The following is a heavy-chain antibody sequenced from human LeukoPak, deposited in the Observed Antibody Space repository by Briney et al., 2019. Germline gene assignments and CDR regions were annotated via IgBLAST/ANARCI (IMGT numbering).Heavy chain of an antibody. D-gene: IGHD6-19*01. V-gene: IGHV1-18*01. Sequence: ASVKVSCKASGYTFSSYGISWARQAPGQGLEWMGWINLNNGNTNYAQKFQGRVTMTTDTSTSTAYMELRSLRSDDTAVYYCARGGSGWWTFDYWGQGTLVTVSS. CDR2: INLNNGNT. CDR3: ARGGSGWWTFDY. CDR1: GYTFSSYG. J-gene: IGHJ4*02.